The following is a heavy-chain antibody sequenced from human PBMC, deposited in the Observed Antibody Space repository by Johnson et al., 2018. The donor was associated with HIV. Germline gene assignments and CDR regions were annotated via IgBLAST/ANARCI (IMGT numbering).Heavy chain of an antibody. Sequence: VQLVESGGGLIQPGGSLRLSCAASGFTVSSNYMSWVRQAPGKGLEWVSVIYSGGSTYYADSVKGRFTISRDNSKSTLYLQMNSLRAEDTAVYYCARGGSGSAQKGGDAFDIWGQGTMVTVSS. J-gene: IGHJ3*02. V-gene: IGHV3-53*01. D-gene: IGHD1-26*01. CDR2: IYSGGST. CDR1: GFTVSSNY. CDR3: ARGGSGSAQKGGDAFDI.